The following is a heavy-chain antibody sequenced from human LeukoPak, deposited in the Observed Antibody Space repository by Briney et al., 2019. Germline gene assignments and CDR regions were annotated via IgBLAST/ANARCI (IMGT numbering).Heavy chain of an antibody. CDR1: GFTFDDYA. D-gene: IGHD5-18*01. CDR3: ARGGYHAYYLDY. J-gene: IGHJ4*02. Sequence: GGSLRLSCAASGFTFDDYAMHWVRQAPGEGLEWVSGISWNSGFIGYADSVKGRFTISRDNAKTSLYLQMNSLRAEDTALYYCARGGYHAYYLDYWGQGSLVTVSS. V-gene: IGHV3-9*01. CDR2: ISWNSGFI.